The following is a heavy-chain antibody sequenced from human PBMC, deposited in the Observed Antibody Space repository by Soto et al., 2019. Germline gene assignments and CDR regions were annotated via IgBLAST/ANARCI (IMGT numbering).Heavy chain of an antibody. Sequence: QVQLQQWGAGLLKPSETLSLTCAVYGGSFSGYYWSWIRQPPGKGLEWIGEINHSGSTNYNPSLKCRVTISVDTSKNQFSLKLSSVTAADTAVYYCAGAAAGPSYYYYYGMDVWGQGTTVTVSS. CDR3: AGAAAGPSYYYYYGMDV. D-gene: IGHD6-13*01. J-gene: IGHJ6*02. V-gene: IGHV4-34*01. CDR2: INHSGST. CDR1: GGSFSGYY.